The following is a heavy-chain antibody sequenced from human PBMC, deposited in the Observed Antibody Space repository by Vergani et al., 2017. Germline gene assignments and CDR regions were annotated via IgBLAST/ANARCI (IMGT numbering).Heavy chain of an antibody. Sequence: QVQLVQSGAEVKKPGASVTVSCKAAGYTFTGYYMHWVRQAPGQGLEWMGWINPNSGVTNYAQKFQGRVTMTRDTSISTAYMELSSLRSDDTAVYYCARGNLDIQLGPRGRVDYYYGMDVGGQGTTVTVSS. CDR3: ARGNLDIQLGPRGRVDYYYGMDV. D-gene: IGHD5-18*01. CDR1: GYTFTGYY. V-gene: IGHV1-2*02. CDR2: INPNSGVT. J-gene: IGHJ6*02.